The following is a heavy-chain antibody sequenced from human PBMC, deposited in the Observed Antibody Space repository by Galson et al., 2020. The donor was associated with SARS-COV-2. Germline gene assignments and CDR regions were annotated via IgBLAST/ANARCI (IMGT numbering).Heavy chain of an antibody. CDR3: ARDTAMYSGGWYPAY. Sequence: GGSLRLSRAASGFTVSNHYMSWVRQAPGKGLEWVSVIFSGGSTYFADSVTGRFSVSRDNSKNTLFLQMNGLRDEDTAVYYCARDTAMYSGGWYPAYWGQGTLVTVSS. D-gene: IGHD6-19*01. CDR2: IFSGGST. V-gene: IGHV3-53*01. CDR1: GFTVSNHY. J-gene: IGHJ4*02.